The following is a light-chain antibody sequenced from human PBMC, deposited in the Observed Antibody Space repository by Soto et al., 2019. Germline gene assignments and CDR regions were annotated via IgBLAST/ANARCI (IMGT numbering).Light chain of an antibody. J-gene: IGKJ2*01. CDR2: GAS. Sequence: DIQLTQSPPSLSASVGDRVTITCRASQTINNYVNWYQQEAGKAPKLLIYGASSLQSGVPSRFSGSRFWTEFTLTISSLQSEDFVIYYCQQTYSTPYVFGGGTKLDI. V-gene: IGKV1-39*01. CDR1: QTINNY. CDR3: QQTYSTPYV.